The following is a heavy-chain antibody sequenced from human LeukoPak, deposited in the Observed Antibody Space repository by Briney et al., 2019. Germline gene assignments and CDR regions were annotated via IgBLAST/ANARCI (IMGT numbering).Heavy chain of an antibody. D-gene: IGHD6-6*01. J-gene: IGHJ1*01. CDR2: IGGSGDST. Sequence: PGGSLRLSCAASGFTFSSHTMSWVGQAPGKGLEWVSAIGGSGDSTYYADSVKGRFTISRDNSQNTLYLQMNSLRAEGTAVCYCAKDPLEQLSTIYFQNWGQGTLVTVSS. V-gene: IGHV3-23*01. CDR1: GFTFSSHT. CDR3: AKDPLEQLSTIYFQN.